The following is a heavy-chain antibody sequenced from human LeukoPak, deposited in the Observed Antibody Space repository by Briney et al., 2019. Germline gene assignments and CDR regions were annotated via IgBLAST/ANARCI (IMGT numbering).Heavy chain of an antibody. D-gene: IGHD6-13*01. CDR1: GYTFTNYD. V-gene: IGHV1-8*03. Sequence: ASVKVSCKASGYTFTNYDINWVRQAPGQGPEWMAWLNPNSGDTGFAQKFQGRLTITRDTSINTAYMELSSLRSEDTAVYYCARGVPSSWSGDEYFQHWGQGTLVTVSS. CDR3: ARGVPSSWSGDEYFQH. J-gene: IGHJ1*01. CDR2: LNPNSGDT.